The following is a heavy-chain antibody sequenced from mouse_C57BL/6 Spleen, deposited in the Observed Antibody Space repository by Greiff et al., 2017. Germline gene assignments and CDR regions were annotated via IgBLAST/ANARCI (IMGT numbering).Heavy chain of an antibody. D-gene: IGHD3-2*02. CDR3: ARGAKASHD. V-gene: IGHV1-64*01. CDR2: IHPNSGST. J-gene: IGHJ2*01. CDR1: GYTFTSYW. Sequence: QVQLQQPGAELVKPGASVTLSCKASGYTFTSYWMHWVKQRPGHGLEWIGMIHPNSGSTNYNEKFKSKATLTVDKSSSTAYMQRSSLAAEDAAVYYSARGAKASHDWGKGTTLTVSS.